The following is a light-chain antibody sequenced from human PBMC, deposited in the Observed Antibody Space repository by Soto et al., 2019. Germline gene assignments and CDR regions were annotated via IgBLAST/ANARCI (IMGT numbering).Light chain of an antibody. CDR1: QTIVGTY. CDR2: GAS. CDR3: QLGE. J-gene: IGKJ1*01. Sequence: EIVLTQSPGTLSLSPGDTATLSCRASQTIVGTYLAWYQQKPGQAPSLLIYGASSSATGIPDRFSGGGSGTDFSLTLSRLEPEDSSLYCCQLGEFGQGTSVEI. V-gene: IGKV3-20*01.